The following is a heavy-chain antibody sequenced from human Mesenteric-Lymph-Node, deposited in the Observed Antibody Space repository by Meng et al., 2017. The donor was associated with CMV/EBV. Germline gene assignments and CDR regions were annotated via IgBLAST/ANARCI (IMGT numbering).Heavy chain of an antibody. CDR3: ARGSDYSNYDLYYFDY. Sequence: GESLKISCAASGFTFSSYSMNWVRQAPGKGLEWVSSISSSSSYIYYADSVKGRFTISRDNAKNSLYLQMNSLRAEDTAVYYCARGSDYSNYDLYYFDYWGQGTLVTVSS. CDR2: ISSSSSYI. J-gene: IGHJ4*02. D-gene: IGHD4-11*01. V-gene: IGHV3-21*01. CDR1: GFTFSSYS.